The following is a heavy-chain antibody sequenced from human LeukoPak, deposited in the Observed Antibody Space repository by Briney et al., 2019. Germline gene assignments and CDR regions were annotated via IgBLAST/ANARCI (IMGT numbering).Heavy chain of an antibody. CDR1: GGSISSGGYY. Sequence: SETLSLTCTVSGGSISSGGYYWSWIRQHPGKGLEWIGYFYYSGSTYYNPSLKSRVTISVDTSKNQFSLKLSSVTAADTAVYYCARAPLSSGRFLEWLMDAFDIWGQGTMVTVSS. J-gene: IGHJ3*02. CDR2: FYYSGST. D-gene: IGHD3-3*01. V-gene: IGHV4-31*03. CDR3: ARAPLSSGRFLEWLMDAFDI.